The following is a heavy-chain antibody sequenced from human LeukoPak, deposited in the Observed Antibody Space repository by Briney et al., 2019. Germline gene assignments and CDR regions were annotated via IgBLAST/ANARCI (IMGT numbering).Heavy chain of an antibody. CDR1: GGSVSGTYY. CDR2: ICHTGST. D-gene: IGHD3-16*01. CDR3: ARRWVYDKRAFDA. V-gene: IGHV4-61*01. Sequence: SETLSLTCTVSGGSVSGTYYWSWIRQPPGKGLEWIAYICHTGSTDSNPSLRSRVTISLDTSKNQFSLKLNSVTAADTAVYYCARRWVYDKRAFDAWGQGALVTVSS. J-gene: IGHJ3*01.